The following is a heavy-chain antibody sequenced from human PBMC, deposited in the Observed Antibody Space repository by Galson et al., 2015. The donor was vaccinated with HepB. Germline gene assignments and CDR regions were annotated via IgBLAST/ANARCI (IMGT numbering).Heavy chain of an antibody. J-gene: IGHJ6*02. Sequence: QSGAEVKKPGASVKVSCKASGYIVSGYYIQWVRQTSRQGLEWMGRINPYSNATEYAQKFQGRVTMTRDTSINIANMELSNLRSDDTAVYYCATTHGSNYYYGLDVWGQGTTVTVSS. D-gene: IGHD2-15*01. CDR1: GYIVSGYY. CDR2: INPYSNAT. CDR3: ATTHGSNYYYGLDV. V-gene: IGHV1-2*06.